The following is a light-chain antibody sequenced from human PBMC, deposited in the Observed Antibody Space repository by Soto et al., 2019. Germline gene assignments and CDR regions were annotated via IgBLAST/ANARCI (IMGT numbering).Light chain of an antibody. V-gene: IGKV3-20*01. CDR3: QQYGSSLFT. CDR2: DAT. CDR1: QSVTNNF. J-gene: IGKJ3*01. Sequence: EIVLTQSPGTLSLSPGEGDTRSCRCSQSVTNNFLAWYQQKPGQAPRLLIYDATSRATGIPDRFSGSGSGTDFTLTISRLEPEDFAVYYCQQYGSSLFTFGPGTKVDI.